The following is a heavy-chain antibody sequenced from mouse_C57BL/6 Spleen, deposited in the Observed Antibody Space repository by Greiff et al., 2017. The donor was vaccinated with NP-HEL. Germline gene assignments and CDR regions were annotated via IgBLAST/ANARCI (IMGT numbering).Heavy chain of an antibody. J-gene: IGHJ2*01. CDR3: AREEDGAFFDY. Sequence: QVQLQQSGPELVKPGASVKISCKASGYAFSSSWMNWVKQRPGKGLEWIGRIYPGDGDTNYNGKFKGKATLTADKSSSTAYMQLSSLTSEHSAVYFCAREEDGAFFDYWGQGTTLTVSS. CDR1: GYAFSSSW. V-gene: IGHV1-82*01. CDR2: IYPGDGDT.